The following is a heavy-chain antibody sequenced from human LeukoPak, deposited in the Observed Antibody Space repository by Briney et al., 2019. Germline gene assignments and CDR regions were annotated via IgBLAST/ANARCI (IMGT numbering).Heavy chain of an antibody. CDR1: GFTFNTYT. Sequence: GGSLRLSCAASGFTFNTYTMNWVRQAPGKGLEWVSYISGSSGIIDYADSVKGRFTISRDNSKNTLYVQMNSLRAEDTAVYYCAVGYPDDYWGQGTLVTVSS. CDR2: ISGSSGII. V-gene: IGHV3-23*01. CDR3: AVGYPDDY. J-gene: IGHJ4*02. D-gene: IGHD5-18*01.